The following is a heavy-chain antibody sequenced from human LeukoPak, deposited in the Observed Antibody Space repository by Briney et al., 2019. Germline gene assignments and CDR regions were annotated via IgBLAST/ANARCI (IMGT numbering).Heavy chain of an antibody. V-gene: IGHV3-11*06. D-gene: IGHD6-19*01. CDR2: ISSSSTNT. J-gene: IGHJ4*02. CDR1: GFTFSDYY. CDR3: ARPGIAVAGEFFDY. Sequence: NPGGSLRLSCAASGFTFSDYYMSWIRQAPGKGLEWVSYISSSSTNTNYADSVKGRFTISRDNAKNSLYLQMNSLRAEDTAVYYCARPGIAVAGEFFDYWGQGTLVTVSS.